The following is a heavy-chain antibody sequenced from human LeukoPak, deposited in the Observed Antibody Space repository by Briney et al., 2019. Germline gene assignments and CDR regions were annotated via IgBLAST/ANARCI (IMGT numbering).Heavy chain of an antibody. CDR3: ARVANSNYYFDC. V-gene: IGHV3-48*02. D-gene: IGHD1-7*01. J-gene: IGHJ4*02. Sequence: GGSLRLSCTASGFTFCSYNMNWVLQTPGKGLQWLSYISGSSGTIYYADSVKGRFTISRDNAKNSLDLQMNSLRDEDTALYYCARVANSNYYFDCWGQGTLVPSP. CDR2: ISGSSGTI. CDR1: GFTFCSYN.